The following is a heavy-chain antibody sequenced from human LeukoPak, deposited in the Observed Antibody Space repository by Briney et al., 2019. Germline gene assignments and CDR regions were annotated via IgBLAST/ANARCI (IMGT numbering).Heavy chain of an antibody. CDR1: GFTFSPYV. J-gene: IGHJ3*02. Sequence: GGSLRLSCVASGFTFSPYVMHWVRQGPGKGLEWVALISSDGNNKYYADSVKGRFTISRDNSKNTLYLQMNSLRAEDTAVYYCAKDQAYYGNAGFDMWGRGTMVTVSS. V-gene: IGHV3-30*18. CDR2: ISSDGNNK. D-gene: IGHD3-10*01. CDR3: AKDQAYYGNAGFDM.